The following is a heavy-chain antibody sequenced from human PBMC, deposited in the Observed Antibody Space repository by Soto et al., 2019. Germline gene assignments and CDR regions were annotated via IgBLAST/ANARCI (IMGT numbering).Heavy chain of an antibody. CDR3: ARVGGGYCSGGSCSFHWPFDY. D-gene: IGHD2-15*01. CDR1: GSSISSGGYY. Sequence: KPSETLSLTCTVSGSSISSGGYYWSWIRQHPGRGLEWIGYIFYSGSTSYNPSLNSRVTISADTSKNQFSLKLSSVTAADTAVYYCARVGGGYCSGGSCSFHWPFDYWGQGTLVTVSS. V-gene: IGHV4-31*03. CDR2: IFYSGST. J-gene: IGHJ4*02.